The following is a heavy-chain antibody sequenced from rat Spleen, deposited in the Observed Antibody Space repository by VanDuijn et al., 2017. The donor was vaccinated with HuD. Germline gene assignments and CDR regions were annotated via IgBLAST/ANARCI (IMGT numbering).Heavy chain of an antibody. CDR1: GYTFTSYY. J-gene: IGHJ2*01. CDR3: ARHGAYYGYNYYFDY. Sequence: QVQLQQSGAELAKPGSSVKISCKASGYTFTSYYISWIKQTTGQGLEYIGYINTGSGGTNYNEKFKGKATLTVDKSSSTAFMQLSSLTPDDSAVYYCARHGAYYGYNYYFDYWGQGVMVTVSS. V-gene: IGHV1-43*01. CDR2: INTGSGGT. D-gene: IGHD1-9*01.